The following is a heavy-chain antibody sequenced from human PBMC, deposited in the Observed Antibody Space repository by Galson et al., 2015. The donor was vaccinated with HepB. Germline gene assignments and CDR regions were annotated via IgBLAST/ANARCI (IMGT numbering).Heavy chain of an antibody. J-gene: IGHJ3*02. CDR1: GGSISGYY. Sequence: SETLSLTCTVSGGSISGYYWSWIRQPPGKELEWIGYFYYSGSTNYNPSLESRVTISVDTSKNQFSLNVSSVTAADTAVYYCARDTGSYYNAFNIWGQGTMVTVSS. D-gene: IGHD1-26*01. CDR3: ARDTGSYYNAFNI. V-gene: IGHV4-59*01. CDR2: FYYSGST.